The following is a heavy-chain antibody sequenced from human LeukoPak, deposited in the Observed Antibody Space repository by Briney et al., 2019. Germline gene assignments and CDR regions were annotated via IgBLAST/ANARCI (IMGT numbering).Heavy chain of an antibody. CDR2: ISPSGDRT. CDR1: GFTFSSYA. D-gene: IGHD3-22*01. Sequence: QSGGSLRLSCAASGFTFSSYAMSWVRQAPGKGLEWVSFISPSGDRTSNADSVEGRFTISRDNTRNTLYLQMNSPRDEDTGVYYCAIMHGYYDGSGFWVQWGQGTLVTVSS. J-gene: IGHJ4*02. CDR3: AIMHGYYDGSGFWVQ. V-gene: IGHV3-23*01.